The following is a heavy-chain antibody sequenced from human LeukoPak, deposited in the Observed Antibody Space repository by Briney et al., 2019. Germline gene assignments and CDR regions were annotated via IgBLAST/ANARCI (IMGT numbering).Heavy chain of an antibody. D-gene: IGHD5-24*01. V-gene: IGHV1-2*02. CDR1: GYTFTSYY. CDR3: ARGSVGWLQVGLDY. J-gene: IGHJ4*02. Sequence: ASVKVSCKASGYTFTSYYMHWVRHAPGQGLEWMGWINPNSGGTSYAQKFQGRVTMTRDTSISTAYMELSRLRSDDTAVYYCARGSVGWLQVGLDYWGQGTLVTVSS. CDR2: INPNSGGT.